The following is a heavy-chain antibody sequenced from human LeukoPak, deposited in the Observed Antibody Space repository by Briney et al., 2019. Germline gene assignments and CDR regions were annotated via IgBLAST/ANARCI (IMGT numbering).Heavy chain of an antibody. D-gene: IGHD4-11*01. CDR2: FSGGGDS. V-gene: IGHV3-23*01. J-gene: IGHJ4*02. CDR3: ARSMTTVWLDY. Sequence: GGTLRLSCVASGFTSGVYAMSWVRQAPGKGLEWVSAFSGGGDSFYADSVRGRFSVSADKSKNILYLQMNSLRVEDTAVYYCARSMTTVWLDYWGQGTLVAVSS. CDR1: GFTSGVYA.